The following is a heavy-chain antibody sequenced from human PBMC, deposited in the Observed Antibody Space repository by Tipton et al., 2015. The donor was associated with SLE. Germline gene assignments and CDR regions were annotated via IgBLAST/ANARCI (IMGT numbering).Heavy chain of an antibody. D-gene: IGHD6-6*01. Sequence: SLRLSCAASGFTFSSYAMSWVRQAPGKGLEWVSSISSSSSYIYYADSVKGRFTISRDNAKNSLYLQMNSLRAEDTAVYYCASMSSSSYYFDYWGQGTLVTVSS. CDR2: ISSSSSYI. V-gene: IGHV3-21*01. CDR3: ASMSSSSYYFDY. J-gene: IGHJ4*02. CDR1: GFTFSSYA.